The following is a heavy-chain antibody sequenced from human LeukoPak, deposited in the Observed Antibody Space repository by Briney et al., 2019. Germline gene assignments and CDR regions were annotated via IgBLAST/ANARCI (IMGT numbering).Heavy chain of an antibody. CDR2: IRYDGSKK. Sequence: GGSLRLSCGASGFTFTSYAMRWVRQAPGKGLEWVAFIRYDGSKKYYGDSVKGRFTISRDDSKRTVYLQMNSLRAEDTAVCFCARGPYYYESSPFDYWGQGTLVTVSS. D-gene: IGHD3-22*01. V-gene: IGHV3-30*02. J-gene: IGHJ4*02. CDR3: ARGPYYYESSPFDY. CDR1: GFTFTSYA.